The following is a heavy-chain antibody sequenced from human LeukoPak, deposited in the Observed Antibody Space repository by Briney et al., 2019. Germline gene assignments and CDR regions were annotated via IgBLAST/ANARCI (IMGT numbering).Heavy chain of an antibody. CDR2: IYHSGST. CDR3: ARGNSGSLSFFK. CDR1: GGSISSGGYY. Sequence: SETLSLTCTVSGGSISSGGYYWGWLRQPPGKGLEWIGYIYHSGSTYYNPSLKSRVTISVDRSKNQFSLKLSSVTAADTAVYYCARGNSGSLSFFKWGQGTLVTVSS. J-gene: IGHJ4*02. V-gene: IGHV4-30-2*01. D-gene: IGHD1-26*01.